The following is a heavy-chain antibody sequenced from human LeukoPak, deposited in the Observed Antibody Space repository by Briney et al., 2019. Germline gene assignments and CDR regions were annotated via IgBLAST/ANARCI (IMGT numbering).Heavy chain of an antibody. V-gene: IGHV4-34*01. CDR2: INHSGYT. Sequence: SETLSLTCAVSGVSFNDYYWSWVRQTPGKGLEWIGEINHSGYTNDSPSLKSRVTLSIDTSRKQFSLNLRSVTVADTGIYYCTRKTAGHDYWGQGTLVTVSS. CDR3: TRKTAGHDY. CDR1: GVSFNDYY. J-gene: IGHJ4*02. D-gene: IGHD2-21*02.